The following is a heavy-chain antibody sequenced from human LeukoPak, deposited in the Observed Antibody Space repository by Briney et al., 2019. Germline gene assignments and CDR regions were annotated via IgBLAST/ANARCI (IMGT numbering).Heavy chain of an antibody. Sequence: GGSLRLSCAASGFTVSSNYMSWVRQAPGKGLEWVSVIYSGGSTYYADSVKGRFTISRDNAKNSLYLQMNSLRAEDTAVYYCARGRFVGIAAAGPPYFDYWGQGTLVTVSS. D-gene: IGHD6-13*01. CDR1: GFTVSSNY. CDR2: IYSGGST. CDR3: ARGRFVGIAAAGPPYFDY. V-gene: IGHV3-66*01. J-gene: IGHJ4*02.